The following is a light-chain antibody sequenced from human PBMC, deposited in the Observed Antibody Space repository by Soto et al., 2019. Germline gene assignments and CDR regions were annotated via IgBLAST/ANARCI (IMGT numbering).Light chain of an antibody. CDR2: GAS. J-gene: IGKJ1*01. CDR3: QQYNSYWT. CDR1: QSVSSN. Sequence: EIVLTQSPGTLSLSPGERATLSCRASQSVSSNLAWYQQKPGQAPRLLIYGASTRATSIPARFSGSGSGTEFTLTISSLQPDDFATYYCQQYNSYWTFGQGTKVDIK. V-gene: IGKV3-15*01.